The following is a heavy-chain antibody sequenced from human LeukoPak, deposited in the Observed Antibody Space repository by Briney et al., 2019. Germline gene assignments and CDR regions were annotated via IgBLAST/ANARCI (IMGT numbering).Heavy chain of an antibody. CDR2: ISVSGFST. J-gene: IGHJ5*02. CDR3: AKGGEYYYDSSGHLGFDP. Sequence: GGSLRLSCAASGFTFSSYSMNWVRQAPGKGLEWVSVISVSGFSTYYADSVKGRFTISRDNSKNTLYLQMNSLRAEDTAVYYCAKGGEYYYDSSGHLGFDPWGQGTLVTVSS. CDR1: GFTFSSYS. D-gene: IGHD3-22*01. V-gene: IGHV3-23*01.